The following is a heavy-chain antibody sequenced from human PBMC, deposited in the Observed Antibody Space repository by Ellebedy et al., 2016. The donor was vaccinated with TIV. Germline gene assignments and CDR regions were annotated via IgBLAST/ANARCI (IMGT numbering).Heavy chain of an antibody. J-gene: IGHJ4*02. CDR1: GYTFTGYY. CDR3: ARDYWGRYEY. Sequence: AASVKVSCKASGYTFTGYYMHWVRQAPGQGLEWMGWINPNSGGTNYAQKFQRRVTMTGDTSISTAYLELSRLTSDDTAVYYCARDYWGRYEYWGQGTLVTVSS. CDR2: INPNSGGT. V-gene: IGHV1-2*02. D-gene: IGHD3-16*01.